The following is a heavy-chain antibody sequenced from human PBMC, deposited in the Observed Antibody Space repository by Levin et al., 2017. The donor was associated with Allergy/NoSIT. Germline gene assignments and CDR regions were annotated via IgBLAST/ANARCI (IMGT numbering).Heavy chain of an antibody. D-gene: IGHD4-17*01. CDR2: IYYSGST. CDR3: ARLGWNYGDREISY. V-gene: IGHV4-39*01. J-gene: IGHJ4*02. Sequence: SETLSLTCTVSGGSISSSSYYWGWIRQPPGKGLEWIGSIYYSGSTYYNPSLKSRVTISVDTSKNQFSLKLSSVTAADTAVYYCARLGWNYGDREISYWGQGTLVTVSS. CDR1: GGSISSSSYY.